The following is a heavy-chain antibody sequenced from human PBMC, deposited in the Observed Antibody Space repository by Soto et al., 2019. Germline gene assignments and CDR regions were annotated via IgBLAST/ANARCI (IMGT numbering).Heavy chain of an antibody. V-gene: IGHV4-30-4*01. D-gene: IGHD3-10*01. Sequence: TLSLTCTVSGGSISSGDYYWSWIRQPPGKGLEWIGYIYYSGSTYYNPSLKSRVTISVDTSKYQFSLKLSSVTAADTAVYYCARAYYYGSGSYRYYYYGMDVWGQGTTVTVSS. CDR3: ARAYYYGSGSYRYYYYGMDV. J-gene: IGHJ6*02. CDR1: GGSISSGDYY. CDR2: IYYSGST.